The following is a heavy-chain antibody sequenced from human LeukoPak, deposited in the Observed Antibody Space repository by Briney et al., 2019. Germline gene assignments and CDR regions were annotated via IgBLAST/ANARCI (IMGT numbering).Heavy chain of an antibody. J-gene: IGHJ4*02. V-gene: IGHV4-39*01. Sequence: PSETLSLTCTVSGGSISSSSYYWGWIRQPPGKGLEWIGSIYYSGSTYYNPSLKSRVTISVDTSKNQFSLKLSSVIAADTAVYYCAAPGDFGFDYWGQGTLVTVSS. D-gene: IGHD3-16*01. CDR2: IYYSGST. CDR1: GGSISSSSYY. CDR3: AAPGDFGFDY.